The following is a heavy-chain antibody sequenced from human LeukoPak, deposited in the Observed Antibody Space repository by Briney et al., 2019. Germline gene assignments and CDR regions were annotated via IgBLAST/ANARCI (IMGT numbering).Heavy chain of an antibody. CDR2: IYTSGTT. D-gene: IGHD2-15*01. CDR1: GVSIGIYF. CDR3: ARGQGHCSGGTCYSKWVDY. Sequence: SETLSLTCTVSGVSIGIYFWSWIRQPAGKGLEWIGRIYTSGTTNYNPSLKSRVTMSVDTSKNQLSLRLRSVTAADTAVYYCARGQGHCSGGTCYSKWVDYWGQGTLVTVSS. V-gene: IGHV4-4*07. J-gene: IGHJ4*02.